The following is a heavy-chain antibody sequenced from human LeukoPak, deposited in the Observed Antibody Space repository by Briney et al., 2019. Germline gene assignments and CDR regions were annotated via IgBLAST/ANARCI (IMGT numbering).Heavy chain of an antibody. J-gene: IGHJ4*02. CDR3: AREEPFFGVAQMASV. V-gene: IGHV3-7*01. CDR1: GFTFSGFS. Sequence: PGGSLRLSCAASGFTFSGFSMSWVRQSPTKGLEWVANIKQDGSERYYVDSVKGRFTISRDNAKNSLSLQMNNLRVEDTAVYYCAREEPFFGVAQMASVWGQGTLVTVSS. D-gene: IGHD3-3*01. CDR2: IKQDGSER.